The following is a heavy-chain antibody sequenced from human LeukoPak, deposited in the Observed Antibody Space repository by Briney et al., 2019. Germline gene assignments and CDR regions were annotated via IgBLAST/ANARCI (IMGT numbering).Heavy chain of an antibody. CDR1: GFTFSNYW. CDR3: ARSYTSRTATAATPGGY. V-gene: IGHV3-7*02. J-gene: IGHJ4*02. Sequence: GGSLRLSCAASGFTFSNYWMTWVRQAPGKGLEWVATIKNDGSEKYYADSVKGRFTISRDNSKNTLCLQMNSLRAEDTAVYYCARSYTSRTATAATPGGYWGQGTLVTVSS. D-gene: IGHD6-13*01. CDR2: IKNDGSEK.